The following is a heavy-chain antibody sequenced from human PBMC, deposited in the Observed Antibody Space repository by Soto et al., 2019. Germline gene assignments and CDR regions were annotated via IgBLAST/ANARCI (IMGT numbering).Heavy chain of an antibody. Sequence: EEQLVESGGGLAQPGGSLRLSCEGSGFTFRNYWVNWVRHAPGKGLVWVGRINSVGTFTGYADSVKGRFTISRDNAKNTVSVQMNSLRVEDTAIYYCAKDLTSMVRVVLPSPWGQGILVTVSS. J-gene: IGHJ5*02. CDR1: GFTFRNYW. CDR3: AKDLTSMVRVVLPSP. D-gene: IGHD3-10*01. V-gene: IGHV3-74*01. CDR2: INSVGTFT.